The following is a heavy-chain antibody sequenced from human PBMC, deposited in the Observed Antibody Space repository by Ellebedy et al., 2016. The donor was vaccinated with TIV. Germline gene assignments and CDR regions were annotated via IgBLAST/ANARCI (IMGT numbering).Heavy chain of an antibody. CDR2: IIPMFDVP. Sequence: AASVKVSCKASGGTFSSHVFNWVRQAPGQGLEWMGRIIPMFDVPTYAQKFQDRGTITADKTTNTAYMELSRLGSEDTAIYFCARGESPYYFDSWGQGSLVIVSS. J-gene: IGHJ4*02. CDR3: ARGESPYYFDS. D-gene: IGHD1-26*01. V-gene: IGHV1-69*04. CDR1: GGTFSSHV.